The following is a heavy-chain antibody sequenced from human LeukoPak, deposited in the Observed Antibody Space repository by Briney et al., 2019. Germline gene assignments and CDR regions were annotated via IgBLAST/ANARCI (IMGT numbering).Heavy chain of an antibody. J-gene: IGHJ6*02. Sequence: GGSLRLSCAASGFTVSSNYMSWVRQAPGKGLEWVSVIYSGGSTYYADSVKGRLTISRHNSKNTLYLQMNSLRAEDTAVYYCARDRGRAAADYYYYYGMDVWGQGTTVTVSS. CDR2: IYSGGST. V-gene: IGHV3-53*04. D-gene: IGHD6-13*01. CDR1: GFTVSSNY. CDR3: ARDRGRAAADYYYYYGMDV.